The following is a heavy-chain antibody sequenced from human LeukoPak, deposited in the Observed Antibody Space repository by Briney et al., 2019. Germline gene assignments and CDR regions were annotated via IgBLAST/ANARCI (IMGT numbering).Heavy chain of an antibody. CDR3: ARGFSGYDWNRFDS. Sequence: PSETLSLTCSVSGGSISNFYWSWIRQLPGKGLEWIGYIYYTGSTNYNPSLKSRVTISEDTSKNQFSLKLSSVTAADTAVYYCARGFSGYDWNRFDSWGQGTLVTVSS. D-gene: IGHD5-12*01. J-gene: IGHJ5*01. V-gene: IGHV4-59*01. CDR1: GGSISNFY. CDR2: IYYTGST.